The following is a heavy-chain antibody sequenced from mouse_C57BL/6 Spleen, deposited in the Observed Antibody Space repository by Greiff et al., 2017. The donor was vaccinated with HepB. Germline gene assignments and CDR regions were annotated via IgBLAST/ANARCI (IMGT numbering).Heavy chain of an antibody. D-gene: IGHD2-4*01. CDR2: IYPSDSDT. CDR1: GYTFTSYW. V-gene: IGHV1-61*01. Sequence: QVQLQQPGAELVRPGSSVKLSCKASGYTFTSYWMDWVKQRPGQGLEWIGNIYPSDSDTHYNQKFKDKATLTVDTSSSTAYRQLSSLTSEDSAVYYWARRGDDDEEVGFDYWGQGTTLTVAS. J-gene: IGHJ2*01. CDR3: ARRGDDDEEVGFDY.